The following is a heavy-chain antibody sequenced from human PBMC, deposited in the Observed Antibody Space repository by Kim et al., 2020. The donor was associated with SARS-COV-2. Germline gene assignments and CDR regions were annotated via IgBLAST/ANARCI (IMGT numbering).Heavy chain of an antibody. CDR2: VKSVTDGGTT. J-gene: IGHJ4*02. D-gene: IGHD6-19*01. CDR1: GLTIANAW. CDR3: TADPRLAGTRYFDS. V-gene: IGHV3-15*01. Sequence: GGSLRLSCTASGLTIANAWMNWVRQAPGKGLEWVGRVKSVTDGGTTDYAAPMKDRFTNSKDDSKNMLYLQMTSLKTEDTAVYYCTADPRLAGTRYFDSWGQGTLVTVAS.